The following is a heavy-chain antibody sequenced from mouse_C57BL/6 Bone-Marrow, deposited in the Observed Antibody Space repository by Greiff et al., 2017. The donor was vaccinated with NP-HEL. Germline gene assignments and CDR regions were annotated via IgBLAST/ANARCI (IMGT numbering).Heavy chain of an antibody. D-gene: IGHD1-3*01. CDR3: TTYNYDGNYYYAMDY. J-gene: IGHJ4*01. CDR1: GFNIKDYY. V-gene: IGHV14-1*01. Sequence: VQLQQSGAELVRPGASVKLSCTASGFNIKDYYMHWVKQRPEQGLEWIGRIDPEDGDTEYAPKFQGKATMTADTSSNTAYLQLSSLTAEDTAVYYGTTYNYDGNYYYAMDYWGQGTSVTVSS. CDR2: IDPEDGDT.